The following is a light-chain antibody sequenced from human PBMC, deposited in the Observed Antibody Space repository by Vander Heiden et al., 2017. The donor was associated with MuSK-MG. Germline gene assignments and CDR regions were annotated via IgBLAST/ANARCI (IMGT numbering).Light chain of an antibody. CDR1: QSVSSSY. V-gene: IGKV3-20*01. CDR2: GAS. CDR3: QQYGSSPRT. Sequence: EIVLTQSPGTLSLSPGERATLSCRASQSVSSSYLAWYQQKPGQPPRLLIYGASIRPTGIPDRFSGSGSGTDFTLTISRLEPEDFAVYYCQQYGSSPRTFGQGTKVEIK. J-gene: IGKJ1*01.